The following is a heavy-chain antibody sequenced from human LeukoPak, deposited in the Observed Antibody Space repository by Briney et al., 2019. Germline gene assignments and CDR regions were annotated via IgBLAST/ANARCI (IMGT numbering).Heavy chain of an antibody. J-gene: IGHJ4*02. D-gene: IGHD2-8*01. Sequence: GGSLRLSCAVSGFTFSSYAMSWVRQAPGKGLEWVSAISGSGGSTYYADSVKGRFTISRDNSKNTLYLQMNSLRAEDTAVYYCAKTPNGRPDYFDYWGQGTLVTVSS. V-gene: IGHV3-23*01. CDR1: GFTFSSYA. CDR3: AKTPNGRPDYFDY. CDR2: ISGSGGST.